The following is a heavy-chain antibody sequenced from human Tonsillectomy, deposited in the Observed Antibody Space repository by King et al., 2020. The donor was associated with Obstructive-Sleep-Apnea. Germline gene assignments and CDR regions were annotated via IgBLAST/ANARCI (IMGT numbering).Heavy chain of an antibody. J-gene: IGHJ4*02. Sequence: VQLVESGGGLVQPGGSLRLSCAASGFIFSSYAMTWVRQAPGKGLEWVSSISGGSGGSTYYADSVKDRFTISRDNSKNTLYLQMNSLRAEDTAVYYCAKAPYDVLTGYYNYFDYWGQGTLVTVSS. D-gene: IGHD3/OR15-3a*01. CDR3: AKAPYDVLTGYYNYFDY. CDR2: ISGGSGGST. CDR1: GFIFSSYA. V-gene: IGHV3-23*04.